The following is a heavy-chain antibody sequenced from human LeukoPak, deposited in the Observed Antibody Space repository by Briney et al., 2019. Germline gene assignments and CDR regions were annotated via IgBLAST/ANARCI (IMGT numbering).Heavy chain of an antibody. CDR3: ARDMVYGSGSYYSCYYGMDV. CDR2: IYHSGST. J-gene: IGHJ6*02. Sequence: SQTLSLTCAVSGGSISSGGYSWSWIRQPPGKGLEWIGYIYHSGSTYYNPSLKSRVTISVDRSKNQFSLKLSSVTAADTAVYYCARDMVYGSGSYYSCYYGMDVWGQGTTVTVSS. CDR1: GGSISSGGYS. V-gene: IGHV4-30-2*01. D-gene: IGHD3-10*01.